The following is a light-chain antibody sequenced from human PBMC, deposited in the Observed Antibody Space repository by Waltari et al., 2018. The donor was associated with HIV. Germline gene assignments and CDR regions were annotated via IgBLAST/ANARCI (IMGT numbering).Light chain of an antibody. CDR3: GEYAGSTTYVI. J-gene: IGLJ2*01. CDR1: SSDAGGYNL. V-gene: IGLV2-23*02. CDR2: EVS. Sequence: QSARTQPASVSGSPGQSITISCTGTSSDAGGYNLVSWYQQHPGKAPKLMIYEVSKRPPGVSNCFSGSKSGNRASLTISGLQSEDEADYYCGEYAGSTTYVIFGGGTKLTFL.